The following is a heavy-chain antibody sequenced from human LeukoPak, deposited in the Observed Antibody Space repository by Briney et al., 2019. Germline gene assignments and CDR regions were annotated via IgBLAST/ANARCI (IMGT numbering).Heavy chain of an antibody. J-gene: IGHJ6*03. CDR3: ARELSTRHYYYMDV. Sequence: PGGSLRLSCAASGFIFSSYWIHWVRQAPGKGLVWVSRINPDGSSTTYADSVRGRFTISRDNAKNRLYLQMNSLRAEDTAVYYCARELSTRHYYYMDVWGKGTTVTVSS. CDR2: INPDGSST. V-gene: IGHV3-74*01. CDR1: GFIFSSYW. D-gene: IGHD2-2*01.